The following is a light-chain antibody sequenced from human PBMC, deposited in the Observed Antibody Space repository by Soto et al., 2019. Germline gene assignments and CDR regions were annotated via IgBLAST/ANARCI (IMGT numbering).Light chain of an antibody. J-gene: IGKJ4*01. CDR1: QSVSSSN. CDR2: GAS. CDR3: HQYGNSPLT. V-gene: IGKV3-20*01. Sequence: EIVLTQSPGTLSLSPGERATLSCRTSQSVSSSNLAWYQQKPGQAPRLLISGASSRATGIPERFSGSGSGTDVTLTISSLEPEDFAVYYCHQYGNSPLTCGGGTKVEI.